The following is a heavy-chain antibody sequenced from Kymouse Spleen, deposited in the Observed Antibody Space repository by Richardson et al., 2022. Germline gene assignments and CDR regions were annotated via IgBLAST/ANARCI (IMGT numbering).Heavy chain of an antibody. CDR3: TTLIVGATYYYGMDV. V-gene: IGHV3-15*01. CDR2: IKSKTDGGTT. Sequence: EVQLVESGGGLVKPGGSLRLSCAASGFTFSNAWMSWVRQAPGKGLEWVGRIKSKTDGGTTDYAAPVKGRFTISRDDSKNTLYLQMNSLKTEDTAVYYCTTLIVGATYYYGMDVWGQGTTVTVSS. CDR1: GFTFSNAW. J-gene: IGHJ6*02. D-gene: IGHD1-26*01.